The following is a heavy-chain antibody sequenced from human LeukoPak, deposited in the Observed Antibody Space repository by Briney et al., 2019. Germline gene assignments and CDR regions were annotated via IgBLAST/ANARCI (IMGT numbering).Heavy chain of an antibody. CDR1: GFTFSSYS. D-gene: IGHD2-15*01. J-gene: IGHJ4*02. Sequence: GGSLRLSCAASGFTFSSYSMNWVRQAPGKGLEWVSYISGSSSTMYYADSVKGRFTISRDSSKNTLFLQMNSLRAEDTAVYYCAKAASRFWDCTGGSCSGYFFDYWGQGTLVTVSS. CDR2: ISGSSSTM. V-gene: IGHV3-48*01. CDR3: AKAASRFWDCTGGSCSGYFFDY.